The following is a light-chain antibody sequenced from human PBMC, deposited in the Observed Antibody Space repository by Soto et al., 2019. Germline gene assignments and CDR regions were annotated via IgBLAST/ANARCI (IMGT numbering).Light chain of an antibody. Sequence: EIVMTQSPATLSVSPGERATLSCRASQSVSSNLAWYQQKPGQAPRLLIYGASTRATGIPARFSGSGSGTEFTLTLSSLQSEDFAVYCCQQWKTFGQGTKLEIK. CDR3: QQWKT. CDR1: QSVSSN. J-gene: IGKJ2*01. V-gene: IGKV3-15*01. CDR2: GAS.